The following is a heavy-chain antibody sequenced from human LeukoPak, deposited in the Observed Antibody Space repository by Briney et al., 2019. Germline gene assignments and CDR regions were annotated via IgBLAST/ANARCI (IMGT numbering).Heavy chain of an antibody. CDR2: INSDGSST. D-gene: IGHD6-19*01. CDR1: GFTFSSYN. V-gene: IGHV3-74*01. CDR3: ARVGSGWSYYFDY. Sequence: GGSLRLSCAASGFTFSSYNMNWVRQAPGKGLVWVSRINSDGSSTSYADSVKGRFTISRDNAKNTLYLQMNSLRAEDTAVYYCARVGSGWSYYFDYWGQGTLVTVSS. J-gene: IGHJ4*02.